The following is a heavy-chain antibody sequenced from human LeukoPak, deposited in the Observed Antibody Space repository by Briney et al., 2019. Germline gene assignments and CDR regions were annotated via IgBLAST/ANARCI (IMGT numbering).Heavy chain of an antibody. Sequence: ASVKVSCKASGYTFTSYAMNWVRQAPGQGLEWMGWINTNTGNPTYAQGFTGRFVFSLDTSVSTAYLQISSLKAEDTAVYYCARDVVVVAATPYYYYGMDVWGQGTTVTVSS. D-gene: IGHD2-15*01. V-gene: IGHV7-4-1*02. J-gene: IGHJ6*02. CDR2: INTNTGNP. CDR3: ARDVVVVAATPYYYYGMDV. CDR1: GYTFTSYA.